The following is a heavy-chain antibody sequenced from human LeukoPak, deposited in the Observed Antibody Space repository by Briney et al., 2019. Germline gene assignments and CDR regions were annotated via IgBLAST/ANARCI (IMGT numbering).Heavy chain of an antibody. Sequence: SETLSLTCTVSGGSISSYYWSWIRQPPGKGLEWIGYIYYSGSTNYNPSLKSRVTISVDTSKNQFSLKLSSVTAADTAVYYCARSGDYARYYYYYMDVWGKGTTVTVSS. V-gene: IGHV4-59*01. J-gene: IGHJ6*03. CDR1: GGSISSYY. D-gene: IGHD4-17*01. CDR2: IYYSGST. CDR3: ARSGDYARYYYYYMDV.